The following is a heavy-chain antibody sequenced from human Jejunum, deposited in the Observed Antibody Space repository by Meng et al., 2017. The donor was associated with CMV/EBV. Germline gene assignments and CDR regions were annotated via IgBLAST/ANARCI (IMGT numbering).Heavy chain of an antibody. CDR2: INSDGSST. CDR3: ARDCSSTSCYRTGCDP. J-gene: IGHJ5*02. CDR1: TFSSYW. D-gene: IGHD2-2*01. Sequence: TFSSYWMHWVRQAPGKGLVWVSRINSDGSSTNYADSVKGRFTISRDNAKNTLYLQMNSLRAEDTAVYYCARDCSSTSCYRTGCDPWGQGTRVTVSS. V-gene: IGHV3-74*01.